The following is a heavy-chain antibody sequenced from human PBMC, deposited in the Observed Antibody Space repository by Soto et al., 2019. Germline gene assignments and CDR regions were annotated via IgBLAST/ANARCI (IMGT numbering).Heavy chain of an antibody. V-gene: IGHV3-23*01. CDR1: GFTFSSYG. CDR2: ICGGGSNT. D-gene: IGHD2-2*01. CDR3: AKNRRSSTSCVDY. Sequence: GGSMRLSCAASGFTFSSYGMHWVRQAPGKGLEWVSAICGGGSNTYYADSVKGRFTISRDNSKNTLYLQMNSLRAEDTAVYYCAKNRRSSTSCVDYWGQGTLVTVSS. J-gene: IGHJ4*02.